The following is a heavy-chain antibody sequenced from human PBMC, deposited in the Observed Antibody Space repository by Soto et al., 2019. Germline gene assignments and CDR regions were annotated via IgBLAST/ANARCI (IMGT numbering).Heavy chain of an antibody. J-gene: IGHJ6*02. CDR3: ARAQGTVTMSYGMDV. V-gene: IGHV3-33*01. CDR1: GFTFSSYG. CDR2: IWYDGSNK. Sequence: QVQLVESGGGVVQPGRSLRLSCAASGFTFSSYGMHWVRQAPGKGLEWVAVIWYDGSNKYYADSVKGRFTISRDNSKNTLYLQMNSLRAENTAVYYCARAQGTVTMSYGMDVWGQGTTVTVSS. D-gene: IGHD3-3*01.